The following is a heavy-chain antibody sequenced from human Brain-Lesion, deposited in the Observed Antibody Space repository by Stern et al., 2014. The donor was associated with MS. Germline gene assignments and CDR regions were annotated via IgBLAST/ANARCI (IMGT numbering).Heavy chain of an antibody. Sequence: QLVESGPGLVKPSETLSLTCTVAGGSVSSTSYAWAWIRQPPGKGLEWIGTIYYSGNTYYSPSLKSRLTISLDTSKNYFSPQRRSVTAADTAVYYCAGEEDIRYCSGGSCTGNWFDPWGQGTLVTVSS. CDR1: GGSVSSTSYA. CDR3: AGEEDIRYCSGGSCTGNWFDP. D-gene: IGHD2-15*01. V-gene: IGHV4-39*02. CDR2: IYYSGNT. J-gene: IGHJ5*02.